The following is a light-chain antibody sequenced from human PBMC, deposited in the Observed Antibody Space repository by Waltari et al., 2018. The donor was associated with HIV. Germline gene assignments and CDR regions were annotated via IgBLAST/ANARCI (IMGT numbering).Light chain of an antibody. J-gene: IGLJ2*01. CDR3: SSYASNNTFVV. Sequence: QSALTQPPSASGPPGQPVPLSCTGTRSHLCRSDFVSCYQLQPDKVPQLIIYEVNKRPSGIPDRFSGSKADNTASLTVSGLQTDDEAIYYCSSYASNNTFVVFGGGTRLTVL. CDR2: EVN. CDR1: RSHLCRSDF. V-gene: IGLV2-8*01.